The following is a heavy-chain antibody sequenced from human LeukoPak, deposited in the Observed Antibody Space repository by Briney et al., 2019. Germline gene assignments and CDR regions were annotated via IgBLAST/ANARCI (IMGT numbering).Heavy chain of an antibody. CDR3: ARAVIGTTRYFAS. D-gene: IGHD1-1*01. CDR2: TYYRSKWNY. CDR1: GDSVSINTVA. V-gene: IGHV6-1*01. Sequence: SQTLSLTCAISGDSVSINTVAYNWIRQSPSRGLEWLGRTYYRSKWNYEFAVSVRSRITVNLDTSKHEFSLQLNSVTRVDTAVYYCARAVIGTTRYFASWGQGTLVTVSS. J-gene: IGHJ4*02.